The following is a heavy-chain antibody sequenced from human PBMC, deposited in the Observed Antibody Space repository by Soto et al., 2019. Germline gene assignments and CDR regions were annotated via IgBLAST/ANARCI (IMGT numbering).Heavy chain of an antibody. CDR3: ATAYYYDSSGPKYFDY. D-gene: IGHD3-22*01. Sequence: ASVKVSCKVSGYTLTELSVHWVRQAPGKGLEWMGGFDPEDGETIYAQKFQGRVTMTEDTSTDTAYMELSSLRSEDTAVYYCATAYYYDSSGPKYFDYWGQGTLVTVSS. CDR2: FDPEDGET. CDR1: GYTLTELS. J-gene: IGHJ4*02. V-gene: IGHV1-24*01.